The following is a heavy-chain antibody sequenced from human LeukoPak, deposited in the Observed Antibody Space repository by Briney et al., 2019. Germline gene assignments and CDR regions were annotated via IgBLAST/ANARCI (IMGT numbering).Heavy chain of an antibody. D-gene: IGHD1-26*01. CDR3: ARMFGGNYYGYYFDY. CDR1: GFTVNNYY. V-gene: IGHV3-53*01. Sequence: GGSLRLFCAASGFTVNNYYMTWVRQAPGKGLECVSILYSGGMTYYADSVKGRFTISTDTSKNTVNLQMNSLRAEDTAIYYCARMFGGNYYGYYFDYWGQGSMLTVSS. CDR2: LYSGGMT. J-gene: IGHJ4*02.